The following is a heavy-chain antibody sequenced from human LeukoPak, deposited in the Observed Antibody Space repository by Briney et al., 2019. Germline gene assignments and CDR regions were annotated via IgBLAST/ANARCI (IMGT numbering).Heavy chain of an antibody. D-gene: IGHD5-18*01. Sequence: SETLSLTCMVSSGSISSYYWSWIRQPPGKGLEWIVYIYYSGRTSYNPSLKSRVTISVDTSKNHFSLTLSSVTAADTAVYYCARGQKYRNGYTVTELGSGYFDYWGQGTLVTVSS. CDR2: IYYSGRT. J-gene: IGHJ4*02. CDR3: ARGQKYRNGYTVTELGSGYFDY. V-gene: IGHV4-59*01. CDR1: SGSISSYY.